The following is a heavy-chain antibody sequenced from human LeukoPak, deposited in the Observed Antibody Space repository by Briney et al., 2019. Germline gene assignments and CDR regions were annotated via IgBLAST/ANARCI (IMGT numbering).Heavy chain of an antibody. Sequence: SETLSLTCTVSGGSISSYYWSWIRQSPGKGLEWIGEINHSGSTNYNPSLKSRVAMSVDTSKNHFSLNLTSVTAADTAVYYCARSRPITMVVVDLDYWGQGTLVTVSS. CDR3: ARSRPITMVVVDLDY. CDR1: GGSISSYY. V-gene: IGHV4-34*01. J-gene: IGHJ4*02. CDR2: INHSGST. D-gene: IGHD3-22*01.